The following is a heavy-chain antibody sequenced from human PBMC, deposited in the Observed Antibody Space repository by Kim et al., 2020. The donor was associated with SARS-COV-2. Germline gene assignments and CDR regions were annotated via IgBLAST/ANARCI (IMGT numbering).Heavy chain of an antibody. Sequence: SETLSLTCTVSGGSISSYYWSWIRQPPGKGLEWIGYIYYSGSTNYNPSLKSRVTISVDTSKNQFSLKLSSVTAADTAVYYCARERIVVVPAAMNYYYGMDVWGQGTTVTVSS. J-gene: IGHJ6*02. CDR1: GGSISSYY. D-gene: IGHD2-2*01. CDR3: ARERIVVVPAAMNYYYGMDV. CDR2: IYYSGST. V-gene: IGHV4-59*13.